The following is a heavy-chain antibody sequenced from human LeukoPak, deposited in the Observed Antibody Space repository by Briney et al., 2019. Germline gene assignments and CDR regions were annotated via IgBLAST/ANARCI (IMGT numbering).Heavy chain of an antibody. Sequence: SETLSLTCTVSGGSISSYYWSWIRQPPGKGLEWIGYIYYSGSTNYNPSLKSRVTISVDTSKNQFSLKLSSVTAADTAVYYCARVREDYYDSSGYHHCHFDYWGQGTLVTVSS. CDR1: GGSISSYY. D-gene: IGHD3-22*01. CDR2: IYYSGST. J-gene: IGHJ4*02. CDR3: ARVREDYYDSSGYHHCHFDY. V-gene: IGHV4-59*01.